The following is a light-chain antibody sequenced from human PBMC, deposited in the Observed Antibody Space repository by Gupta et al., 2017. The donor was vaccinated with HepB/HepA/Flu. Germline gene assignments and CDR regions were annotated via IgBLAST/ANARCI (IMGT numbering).Light chain of an antibody. CDR2: KAS. CDR1: QSISSW. V-gene: IGKV1-5*03. CDR3: QQYNSYSWT. Sequence: DFQLTPSPSTLSASVGDRVTITGRASQSISSWLAWYQQKPGKAPKLLINKASSLESGVPSRFSGSGSGTEFTLTISSLQPDDFATYYCQQYNSYSWTFGQGTKVEIK. J-gene: IGKJ1*01.